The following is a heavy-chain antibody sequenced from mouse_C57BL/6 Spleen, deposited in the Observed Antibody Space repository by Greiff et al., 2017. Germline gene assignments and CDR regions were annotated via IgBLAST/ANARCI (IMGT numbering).Heavy chain of an antibody. Sequence: QVQLQQPGAELVRPGSSVKLSCKASGYTFTSYWMHWVKQRPIQGLEWIGNIDPSDSETHYNQKFKDKATLTVDKSSSTAYMQLSSLRSEDSAVYYCAREGNFYFDYWGQGTTLTVSS. V-gene: IGHV1-52*01. J-gene: IGHJ2*01. CDR1: GYTFTSYW. CDR2: IDPSDSET. CDR3: AREGNFYFDY.